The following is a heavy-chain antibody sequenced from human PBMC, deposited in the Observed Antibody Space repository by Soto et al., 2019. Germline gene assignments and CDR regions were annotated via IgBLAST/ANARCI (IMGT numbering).Heavy chain of an antibody. CDR2: IYYSGST. V-gene: IGHV4-59*01. D-gene: IGHD6-13*01. J-gene: IGHJ4*02. CDR3: ARSTGYSSSWSCEWLLNYFDY. Sequence: SETLSLTCTVSGGSISSYYWSWIRQPPGKGLEWIGYIYYSGSTNYNPSLKSRVTISVNTSKNQFSLKLSSVTAADTAVYYCARSTGYSSSWSCEWLLNYFDYWGQGTLVTVSS. CDR1: GGSISSYY.